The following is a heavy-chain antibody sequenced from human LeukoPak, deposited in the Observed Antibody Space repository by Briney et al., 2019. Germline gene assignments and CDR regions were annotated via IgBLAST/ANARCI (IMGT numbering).Heavy chain of an antibody. Sequence: GASVRVSCKASGGTYSSYAISWVRQAPGQGLEWMGGILPIFGTANYAQKFQGRVTITADESTSTAYMELSSLRSEDTAVYYCARNRGGPRYCSSTSCYRSWFDPWGQGTLVTVSS. J-gene: IGHJ5*02. CDR2: ILPIFGTA. CDR3: ARNRGGPRYCSSTSCYRSWFDP. V-gene: IGHV1-69*13. CDR1: GGTYSSYA. D-gene: IGHD2-2*01.